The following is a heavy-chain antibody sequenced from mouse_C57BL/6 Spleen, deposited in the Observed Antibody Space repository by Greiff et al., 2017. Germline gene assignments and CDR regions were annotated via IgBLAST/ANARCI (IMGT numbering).Heavy chain of an antibody. CDR2: IDPSDSYT. CDR3: ARSKAYYSNYEVLYFDY. D-gene: IGHD2-5*01. J-gene: IGHJ2*01. CDR1: GYTFTSYW. V-gene: IGHV1-69*01. Sequence: QVQLKQPGAELVMPGASVKLSCKASGYTFTSYWMHWVKQRPGQGLEWIGEIDPSDSYTNYNQKFKGKSTLTVDKSSSTAYMQLSSLTSEDSAVYYCARSKAYYSNYEVLYFDYWGQGTTLTVSS.